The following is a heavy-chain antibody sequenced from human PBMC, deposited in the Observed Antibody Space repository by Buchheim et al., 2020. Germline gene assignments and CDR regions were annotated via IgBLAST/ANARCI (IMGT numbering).Heavy chain of an antibody. CDR1: GYTFTSYD. J-gene: IGHJ6*02. V-gene: IGHV1-8*01. CDR3: ARVSYYDYVWGSYRYYYGMDV. CDR2: MNPNSGNT. Sequence: QVQLVQSGAEVKKPGAPVKVSCKASGYTFTSYDINWVRQATGQGLEWMGWMNPNSGNTGYAQKFQGRVTMTRNTSISTAYMELSSLRSEDTAVYYCARVSYYDYVWGSYRYYYGMDVWGQGTT. D-gene: IGHD3-16*02.